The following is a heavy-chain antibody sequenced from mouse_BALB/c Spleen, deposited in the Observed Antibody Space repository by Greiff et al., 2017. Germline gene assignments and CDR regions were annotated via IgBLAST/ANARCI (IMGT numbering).Heavy chain of an antibody. D-gene: IGHD1-1*01. CDR3: SRDEDYYGSRGALDY. CDR1: GYSITSGYY. Sequence: EVQLQESGPGLVKPSQSLSLTCSVTGYSITSGYYWNWIRQFPGNKLEWMGYISYDGSNNYNPSLKNRISITRDTSKNQFFLKLNSVTTEDTATYDCSRDEDYYGSRGALDYWGQGTSVTVSS. J-gene: IGHJ4*01. V-gene: IGHV3-6*02. CDR2: ISYDGSN.